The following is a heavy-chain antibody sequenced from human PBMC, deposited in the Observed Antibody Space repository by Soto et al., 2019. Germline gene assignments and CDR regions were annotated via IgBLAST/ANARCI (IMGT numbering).Heavy chain of an antibody. D-gene: IGHD6-19*01. CDR1: GFIFSSYG. Sequence: GGSLRLSCAASGFIFSSYGMHWVRQAPDKGLEWVAVISYDGSDKYYADSVKGRFTISRDNSKNTLYLQMSSLRVEDTAVYYCAKADGDGSGWSFDCWGQGTLVTVSS. J-gene: IGHJ4*02. CDR3: AKADGDGSGWSFDC. V-gene: IGHV3-30*18. CDR2: ISYDGSDK.